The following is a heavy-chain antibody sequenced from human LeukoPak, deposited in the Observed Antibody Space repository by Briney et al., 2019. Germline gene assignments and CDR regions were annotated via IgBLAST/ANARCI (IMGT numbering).Heavy chain of an antibody. D-gene: IGHD2-2*01. CDR2: IRYDGRNK. CDR3: AKLGCSSTSCYQYQVGY. CDR1: GFTFSSYG. J-gene: IGHJ4*02. V-gene: IGHV3-30*02. Sequence: GGSLRLSCAASGFTFSSYGMHWVRHAPGKGLEWVTFIRYDGRNKYYADSVKGRFTISRDNSKNTLYLQMNSLRAEDTAVYYCAKLGCSSTSCYQYQVGYWGQGTLVTVSS.